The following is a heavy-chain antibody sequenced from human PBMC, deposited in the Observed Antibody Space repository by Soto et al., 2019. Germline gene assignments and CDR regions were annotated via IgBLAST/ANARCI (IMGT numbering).Heavy chain of an antibody. D-gene: IGHD3-22*01. Sequence: SETLSLTCTVSGDSISTFYWGWMRQSPGKELEWIGYAYYTGSTNYNPSLKSRVTISVDRSKNQFSLKLTSANAADTAVYYCARGRTVRNYADDSSDYFYFFDYWGQGTQVTVSS. CDR1: GDSISTFY. CDR2: AYYTGST. V-gene: IGHV4-59*01. J-gene: IGHJ4*02. CDR3: ARGRTVRNYADDSSDYFYFFDY.